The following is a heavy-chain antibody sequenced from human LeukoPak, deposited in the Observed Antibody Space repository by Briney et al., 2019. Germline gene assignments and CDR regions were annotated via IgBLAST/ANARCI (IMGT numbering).Heavy chain of an antibody. D-gene: IGHD1-26*01. CDR1: GFTFDDYG. J-gene: IGHJ4*02. CDR2: INWNGNIR. CDR3: AKAEKYSGRVFDC. Sequence: PGGSLRLSCAASGFTFDDYGMSWVRQAPGKGLEWVSGINWNGNIRGYADSVKGRFTISRDNAKNSLYLQMNSLRAKDTAVYYCAKAEKYSGRVFDCWGQGTLVTVSS. V-gene: IGHV3-20*04.